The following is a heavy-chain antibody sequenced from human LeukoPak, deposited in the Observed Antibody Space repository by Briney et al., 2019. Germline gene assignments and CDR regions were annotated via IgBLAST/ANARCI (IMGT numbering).Heavy chain of an antibody. V-gene: IGHV4-59*01. D-gene: IGHD3-9*01. CDR2: IYYSGST. J-gene: IGHJ4*03. CDR1: GGSISSYY. CDR3: ARERSGRDFDT. Sequence: SETPCDTCTVSGGSISSYYWSWIWQPPGKGLEWIGYIYYSGSTNYNPSLKSRVTISVDTSKNQFSLKLSSVTAADTAVYYCARERSGRDFDTRGHGTLVTVSS.